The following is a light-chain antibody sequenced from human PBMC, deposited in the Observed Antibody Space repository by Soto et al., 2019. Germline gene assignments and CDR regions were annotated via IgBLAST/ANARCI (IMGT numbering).Light chain of an antibody. CDR2: GAS. Sequence: EIVLTQSPGTLSLSPGERATPSCRASQSVSSIYLAWYQQKPGQAPRLLIYGASTRATGIPARFSGSGSGTDFTLTISSLEPEDFAVYYCQQRSNWPLTFGGGTKVDIK. CDR1: QSVSSIY. J-gene: IGKJ4*01. V-gene: IGKV3-11*01. CDR3: QQRSNWPLT.